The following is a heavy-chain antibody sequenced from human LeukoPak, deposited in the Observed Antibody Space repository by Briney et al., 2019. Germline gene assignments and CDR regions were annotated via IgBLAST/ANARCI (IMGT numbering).Heavy chain of an antibody. CDR1: GYTFTGYY. J-gene: IGHJ3*02. CDR2: INPNSGGT. D-gene: IGHD2-15*01. Sequence: ASVKISCKASGYTFTGYYMHWVRQAPGQGLEWMGWINPNSGGTNYAQKFQGRVTITADKSTSTAYMELSSLRSEDTAVYYCAGGGYCSGGSCQDAFDIWGQGTMVTVSS. CDR3: AGGGYCSGGSCQDAFDI. V-gene: IGHV1-2*02.